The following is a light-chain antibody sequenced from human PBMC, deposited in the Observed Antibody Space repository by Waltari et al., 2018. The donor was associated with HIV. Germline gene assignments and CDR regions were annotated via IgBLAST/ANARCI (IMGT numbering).Light chain of an antibody. CDR2: WAS. CDR1: QNVFYSSNNKNY. J-gene: IGKJ4*01. V-gene: IGKV4-1*01. Sequence: DIVMTQSPDSLAVSLGERDTIKCKSRQNVFYSSNNKNYLSWYQQKPGQPPKLIIYWASSRQSGVPDRFSGSGSGTDFTLTISSLQAEDVAVYFCQQTYTIPPTFGGGTKVEIK. CDR3: QQTYTIPPT.